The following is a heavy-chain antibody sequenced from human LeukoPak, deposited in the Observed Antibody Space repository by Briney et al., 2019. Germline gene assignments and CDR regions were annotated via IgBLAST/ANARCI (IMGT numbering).Heavy chain of an antibody. J-gene: IGHJ4*02. V-gene: IGHV3-21*01. CDR1: GFTFRSYT. CDR3: ARDLGAGQRWGFRY. D-gene: IGHD3-16*01. CDR2: ISSTGDYI. Sequence: PGGSLRLSCAGSGFTFRSYTMNWVRQAPGKGLEWVSSISSTGDYIYYADSMKGRFTISRDNAKNSLHLQMNSLRAEDTAVYYCARDLGAGQRWGFRYWGQGTLVTVSS.